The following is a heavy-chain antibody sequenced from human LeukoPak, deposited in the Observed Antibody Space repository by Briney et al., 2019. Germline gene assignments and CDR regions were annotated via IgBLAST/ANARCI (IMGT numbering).Heavy chain of an antibody. CDR2: IIPILGIA. V-gene: IGHV1-69*04. Sequence: SVKVSCKASGGTFSSYAISWVRQAPGQGLEWMGRIIPILGIANYAQKFQGRVTITADKSTSTAYMELSSLRSDDTAVYYCARGTCSGTTCYNFDYWGQGTLVTVSS. J-gene: IGHJ4*02. D-gene: IGHD2-15*01. CDR3: ARGTCSGTTCYNFDY. CDR1: GGTFSSYA.